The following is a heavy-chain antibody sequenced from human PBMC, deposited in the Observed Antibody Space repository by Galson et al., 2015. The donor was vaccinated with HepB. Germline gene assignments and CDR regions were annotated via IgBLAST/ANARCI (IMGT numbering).Heavy chain of an antibody. CDR2: IKQDGSER. CDR3: ARAPTVTVAFDI. CDR1: GFTFSNYW. J-gene: IGHJ3*02. V-gene: IGHV3-7*03. D-gene: IGHD4-17*01. Sequence: LRLSCAASGFTFSNYWMNWVRQTPGKGLEWVANIKQDGSERYYVDSVKGRFTISRDNAQNSLYLQMNSLRVEDTAVYYCARAPTVTVAFDIWGQGTMVTVSS.